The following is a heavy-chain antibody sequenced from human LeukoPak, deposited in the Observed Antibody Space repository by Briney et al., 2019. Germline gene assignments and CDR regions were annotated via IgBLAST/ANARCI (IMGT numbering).Heavy chain of an antibody. CDR1: GYTFTGYY. J-gene: IGHJ4*02. CDR3: ARGRRIAVARVYYFDY. Sequence: ASVKVSCKASGYTFTGYYMHWARQATGQGLEWMGWMNPNSGNTGYAQKFQGRVTITRNTSISTAYMELSSLRSEDTAVYYCARGRRIAVARVYYFDYWGQGTLVTVSS. V-gene: IGHV1-8*03. CDR2: MNPNSGNT. D-gene: IGHD6-19*01.